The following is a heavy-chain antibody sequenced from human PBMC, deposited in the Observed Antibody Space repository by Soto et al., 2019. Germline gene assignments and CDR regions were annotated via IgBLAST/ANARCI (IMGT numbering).Heavy chain of an antibody. D-gene: IGHD4-4*01. Sequence: ASVKVSCKASGYTFTSYDINWVRQATGQGLEWMGWMNPNSGNTGYAQKFQGRVTMTRNTSISTAYMELGSLRSEDTAVYYCARGTVTTDYYYYYMDVWGKGTTVTVSS. V-gene: IGHV1-8*01. CDR3: ARGTVTTDYYYYYMDV. J-gene: IGHJ6*03. CDR1: GYTFTSYD. CDR2: MNPNSGNT.